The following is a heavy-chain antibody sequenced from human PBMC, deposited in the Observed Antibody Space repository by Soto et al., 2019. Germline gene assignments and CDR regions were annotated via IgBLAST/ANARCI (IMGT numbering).Heavy chain of an antibody. Sequence: GGSLRLSCAASGFTFSTFAMTWVRQAPGKGLEWVSGISNSGGNTYYADSVKGRFTISRGDSKNTLYLQMNSLKTEDTAVYYCTTAEMHYYDSSGYYYGSWTFDYWGQGALVTVSS. CDR2: ISNSGGNT. D-gene: IGHD3-22*01. CDR3: TTAEMHYYDSSGYYYGSWTFDY. CDR1: GFTFSTFA. V-gene: IGHV3-23*01. J-gene: IGHJ4*02.